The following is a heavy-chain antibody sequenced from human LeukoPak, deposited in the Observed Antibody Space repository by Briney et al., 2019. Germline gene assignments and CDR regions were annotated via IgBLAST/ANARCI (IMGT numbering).Heavy chain of an antibody. CDR2: ISGSGGST. CDR1: GFTFDDYA. CDR3: AKDLDCSSTSCYPDY. J-gene: IGHJ4*02. Sequence: GGSLRLSCAASGFTFDDYAMHWVRQAPGKGLEWVSAISGSGGSTYYADSVKGRFTISRDNSKNTLYLQMNSLRAEDTAVYYCAKDLDCSSTSCYPDYWGQGTLVTVSS. V-gene: IGHV3-23*01. D-gene: IGHD2-2*01.